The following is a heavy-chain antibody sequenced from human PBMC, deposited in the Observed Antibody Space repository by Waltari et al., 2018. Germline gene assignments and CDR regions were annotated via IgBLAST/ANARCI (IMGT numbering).Heavy chain of an antibody. CDR1: GFTVSSNY. V-gene: IGHV3-53*01. D-gene: IGHD6-13*01. CDR3: ARAAGSYYYGMDV. Sequence: EVQLVESGGGLIQPGGSLRLSCAASGFTVSSNYMSWVRQAPGKGLGWVSVIYSGGSTYYADSVKGRFTISRDNSKNTLYLQMNSLRAEDTAVYYCARAAGSYYYGMDVWGQGTTVTVSS. J-gene: IGHJ6*02. CDR2: IYSGGST.